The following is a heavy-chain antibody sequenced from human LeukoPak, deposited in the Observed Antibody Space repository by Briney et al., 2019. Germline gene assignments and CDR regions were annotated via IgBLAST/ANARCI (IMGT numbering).Heavy chain of an antibody. J-gene: IGHJ4*02. D-gene: IGHD6-6*01. CDR3: ARMEEKSSSSSDY. CDR1: GYTFTSYD. Sequence: ASVKVSCKASGYTFTSYDINWVRQATGQGLEWMGWMNPNSGNTGYAQKFQGRVTITADESTSTAYMELSSLRSEDTAVYYCARMEEKSSSSSDYWGQGTLVTVSS. V-gene: IGHV1-8*01. CDR2: MNPNSGNT.